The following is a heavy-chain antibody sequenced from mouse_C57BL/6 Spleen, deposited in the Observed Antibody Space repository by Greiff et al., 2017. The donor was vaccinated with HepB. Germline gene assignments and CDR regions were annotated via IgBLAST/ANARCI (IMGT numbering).Heavy chain of an antibody. Sequence: EVQLQESGGGLVKPGGSLKLSCAASGFTFSSYAMSWVRQTPEKRLEWVATISDGGSYTYYPDNVKGRFTISRDNAKNNLYLQMSHLKSEDTSRYCCAREGYYPWFAYWGQGTLVTVSA. CDR1: GFTFSSYA. V-gene: IGHV5-4*01. D-gene: IGHD2-3*01. J-gene: IGHJ3*01. CDR2: ISDGGSYT. CDR3: AREGYYPWFAY.